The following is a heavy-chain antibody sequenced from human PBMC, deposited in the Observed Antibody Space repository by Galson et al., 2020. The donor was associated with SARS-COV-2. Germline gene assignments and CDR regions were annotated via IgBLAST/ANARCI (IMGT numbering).Heavy chain of an antibody. CDR1: GFTVSSNY. J-gene: IGHJ6*02. Sequence: GSLRLSCAASGFTVSSNYMSWVRQAPGKGLEWVSVIYSGGSTYYADSVKGRFTISRDNSKNTLYLQMNSLRAEDTAVYYCARYGYSFSDGMDVWGQGTTVTVSS. CDR3: ARYGYSFSDGMDV. CDR2: IYSGGST. D-gene: IGHD5-18*01. V-gene: IGHV3-53*01.